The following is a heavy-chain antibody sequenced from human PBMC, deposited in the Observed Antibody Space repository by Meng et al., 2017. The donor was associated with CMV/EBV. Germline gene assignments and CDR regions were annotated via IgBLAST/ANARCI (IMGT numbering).Heavy chain of an antibody. D-gene: IGHD5-18*01. J-gene: IGHJ4*02. Sequence: QITLKESGPTLVKPTQTLTLTCTFSGFSLSTSGVGVGWIRQPPGKALEWLALIYWDDDKRYSPSLKSRLTITKDTSKNQVVLTMTNTDPVDTATYYCAHLDTAKLHFDYWGQGTLVTVSS. CDR1: GFSLSTSGVG. V-gene: IGHV2-5*02. CDR2: IYWDDDK. CDR3: AHLDTAKLHFDY.